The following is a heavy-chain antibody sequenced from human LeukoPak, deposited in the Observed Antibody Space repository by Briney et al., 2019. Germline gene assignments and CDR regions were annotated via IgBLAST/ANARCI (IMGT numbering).Heavy chain of an antibody. CDR3: ARSQPYCSSTSCYVGAFDI. V-gene: IGHV4-59*01. CDR2: IYYSGST. CDR1: GGSISSYY. J-gene: IGHJ3*02. Sequence: SETLSLTCTVSGGSISSYYRSWIRQPPGKGLEWIGYIYYSGSTNYNPSLKSRVTISVDTSKNQFSLKLSSVTAADTAVYYCARSQPYCSSTSCYVGAFDIWGQGTMVTVSS. D-gene: IGHD2-2*01.